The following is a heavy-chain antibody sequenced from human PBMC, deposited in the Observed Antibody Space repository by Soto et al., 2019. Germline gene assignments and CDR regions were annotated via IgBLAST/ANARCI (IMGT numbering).Heavy chain of an antibody. V-gene: IGHV1-2*04. CDR2: INPNSGGT. Sequence: ASVKVSCKASGYTFTGYYMHWVRHAPGQGLEWMGWINPNSGGTNYAQKFQGWVTMTRDTSISTAYMELSRLRSDDTAVYYCERGGQGDSDSSGDYAFDIWGQ. CDR3: ERGGQGDSDSSGDYAFDI. J-gene: IGHJ3*02. CDR1: GYTFTGYY. D-gene: IGHD3-22*01.